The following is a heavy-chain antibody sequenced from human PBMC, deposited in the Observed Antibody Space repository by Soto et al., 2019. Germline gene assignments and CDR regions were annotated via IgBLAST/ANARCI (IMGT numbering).Heavy chain of an antibody. D-gene: IGHD6-19*01. Sequence: GGSLRLSCAASVFTFSNYAMHWVRQAPGKGLEYVSAISSNGGSTYYANSVKGRFTISRDNSRNTLYLQMGSLRAEDMAVYYCARDLYTDRISVAVCWGQGTLVTVSS. CDR3: ARDLYTDRISVAVC. J-gene: IGHJ4*02. CDR2: ISSNGGST. CDR1: VFTFSNYA. V-gene: IGHV3-64*01.